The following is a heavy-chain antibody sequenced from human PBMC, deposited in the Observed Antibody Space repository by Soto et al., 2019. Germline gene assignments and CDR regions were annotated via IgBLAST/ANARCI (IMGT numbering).Heavy chain of an antibody. V-gene: IGHV1-46*01. J-gene: IGHJ3*02. CDR1: GYTFTSYY. CDR3: ARAAITGSTRDAFDI. Sequence: QVQLVQSGAEVKKPGASVKVSCKASGYTFTSYYMHWVRQAPGQGLEWMGIINPSGGSTSYAQKSQGRVTMTRDTSTSTVYMELSSLRSEDTAVYYCARAAITGSTRDAFDIWGQGTMVTVSS. D-gene: IGHD1-7*01. CDR2: INPSGGST.